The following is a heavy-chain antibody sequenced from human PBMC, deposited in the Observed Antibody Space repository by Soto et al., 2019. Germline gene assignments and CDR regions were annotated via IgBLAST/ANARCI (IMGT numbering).Heavy chain of an antibody. D-gene: IGHD3-3*01. Sequence: PGGSLRLSCAASGFTFSSYGMHWVRQAPGKGLEWVAVIWYDGSNKYYADSVKGRFTISRDNSKNTLYLQMNSLRAEDTAVYYCARDLPLTIFGVVSTSGHGMDVWGQGTTVTVS. CDR2: IWYDGSNK. CDR1: GFTFSSYG. CDR3: ARDLPLTIFGVVSTSGHGMDV. V-gene: IGHV3-33*01. J-gene: IGHJ6*02.